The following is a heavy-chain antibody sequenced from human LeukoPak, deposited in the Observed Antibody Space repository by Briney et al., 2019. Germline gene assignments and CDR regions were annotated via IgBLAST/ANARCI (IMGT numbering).Heavy chain of an antibody. V-gene: IGHV1-3*01. CDR3: ARDVIVVVPAARRYYYYYMDV. CDR1: GYTFTAYV. J-gene: IGHJ6*03. CDR2: INAGNGNT. D-gene: IGHD2-2*01. Sequence: ASVKVSCKASGYTFTAYVMHWVRQAPGQRLEWMGWINAGNGNTKYAQKLQGRVTMTTDTSTSTAYMELRSLRSDDTAVYYCARDVIVVVPAARRYYYYYMDVWGKGTTVTVSS.